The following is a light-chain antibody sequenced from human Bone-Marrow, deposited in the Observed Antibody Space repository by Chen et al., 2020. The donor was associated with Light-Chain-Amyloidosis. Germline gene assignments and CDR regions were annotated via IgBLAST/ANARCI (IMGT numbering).Light chain of an antibody. J-gene: IGLJ1*01. V-gene: IGLV2-14*01. CDR2: EVT. CDR1: SSDVGGDNH. Sequence: QSALTQPASVSGSPGQSITISCTGTSSDVGGDNHVSWYQQHPDKAPNLMIYEVTNRPSWVPDRFSGSKSDKTASLTISGLQTEDEADYFCSSYTITNTLVFGSGTRVTVL. CDR3: SSYTITNTLV.